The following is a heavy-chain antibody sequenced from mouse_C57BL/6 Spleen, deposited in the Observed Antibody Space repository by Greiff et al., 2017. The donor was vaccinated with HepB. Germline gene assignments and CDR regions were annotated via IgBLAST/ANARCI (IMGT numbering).Heavy chain of an antibody. J-gene: IGHJ4*01. Sequence: DVQLQESGPGLVKPSQSLSLTCSVTGYSITSGYYWNWIRQFPGNKLEWMGYISYDGSNNYNPSLKNRISITRDTSKNQFFLKLNSVTTEDTATYYCARYYYGRMDYWGQGTSVTVSS. CDR1: GYSITSGYY. CDR2: ISYDGSN. V-gene: IGHV3-6*01. CDR3: ARYYYGRMDY. D-gene: IGHD1-1*01.